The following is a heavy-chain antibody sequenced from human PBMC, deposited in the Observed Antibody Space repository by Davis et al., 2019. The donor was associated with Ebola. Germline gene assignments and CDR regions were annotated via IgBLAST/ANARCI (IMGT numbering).Heavy chain of an antibody. CDR3: AKGSKIAVAAVFDY. J-gene: IGHJ4*02. V-gene: IGHV4-61*01. CDR1: GGSISSSSYY. Sequence: MPSETLSLTCTVSGGSISSSSYYWSWIRQPPGKGLEWIGYIYYSGSTNYNPSLKSRVTISVDTSKNQFSLKLSSVTAADTAVYYCAKGSKIAVAAVFDYWGQGNLVTVSS. D-gene: IGHD6-19*01. CDR2: IYYSGST.